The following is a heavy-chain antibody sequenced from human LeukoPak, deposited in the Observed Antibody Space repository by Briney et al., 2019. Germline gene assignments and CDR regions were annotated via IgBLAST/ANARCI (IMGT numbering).Heavy chain of an antibody. V-gene: IGHV3-11*06. D-gene: IGHD6-13*01. CDR2: ISSSNRYT. CDR1: GFTFSDYY. J-gene: IGHJ4*02. Sequence: GGSLRLSCAASGFTFSDYYMSWIRQAPGKGLEWVSYISSSNRYTNYADSVKGRFTISRDNAKNSLYLQMNSLRAEDTAVYYCATKGSVWYDYWGQGTLVTVSS. CDR3: ATKGSVWYDY.